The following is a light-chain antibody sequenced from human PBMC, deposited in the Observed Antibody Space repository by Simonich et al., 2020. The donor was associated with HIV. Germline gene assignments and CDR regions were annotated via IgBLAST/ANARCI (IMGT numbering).Light chain of an antibody. Sequence: DIVMTQSPDSLAVSLGERATINYKSSQSVLSSSNNKNFLTWYQQKPGHPPRLLIYWASIRESGVPDRFSGSGSGTDFTLTISSLQVEDVAVYYCQQYYSTPRTFGQGTKVEIK. CDR3: QQYYSTPRT. CDR2: WAS. CDR1: QSVLSSSNNKNF. V-gene: IGKV4-1*01. J-gene: IGKJ1*01.